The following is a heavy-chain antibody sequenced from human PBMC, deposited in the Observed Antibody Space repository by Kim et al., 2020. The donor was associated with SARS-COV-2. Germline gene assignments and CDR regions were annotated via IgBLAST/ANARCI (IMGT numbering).Heavy chain of an antibody. CDR3: AGYCSSTSCTQLEHSYNWFDP. J-gene: IGHJ5*02. V-gene: IGHV1-69*13. CDR2: IIPIFGTA. CDR1: GGTFSSYA. Sequence: SVKVSCKASGGTFSSYAISWVRQAPGQGLEWMGGIIPIFGTANYAQKFQGRVTITADESTSTAYMELSSLRSEDTAVYYCAGYCSSTSCTQLEHSYNWFDPWGQGTLVTVSS. D-gene: IGHD2-2*01.